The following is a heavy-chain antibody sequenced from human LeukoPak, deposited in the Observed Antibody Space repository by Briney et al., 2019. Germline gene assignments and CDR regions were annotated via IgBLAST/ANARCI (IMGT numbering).Heavy chain of an antibody. D-gene: IGHD3-22*01. J-gene: IGHJ4*02. CDR3: ARREGYYDLDY. CDR2: IYYSGST. Sequence: SETLSLTCTVSGGSISSSSYYWGWIRQPPGKGLEWIGSIYYSGSTYYNPSLKSRVTISVDTSKNQFSLKLSSVTAADTAVYYGARREGYYDLDYWGQGTLVTVSS. V-gene: IGHV4-39*01. CDR1: GGSISSSSYY.